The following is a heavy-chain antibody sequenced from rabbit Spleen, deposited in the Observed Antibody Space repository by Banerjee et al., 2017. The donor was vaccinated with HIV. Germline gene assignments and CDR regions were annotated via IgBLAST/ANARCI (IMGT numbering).Heavy chain of an antibody. D-gene: IGHD1-1*01. CDR3: ARSVSSSGYYRHYLNL. J-gene: IGHJ4*01. CDR2: IYTAGHTT. CDR1: GFSFSARDV. Sequence: QEQLVESGGGLVQPEGSLTLTCKASGFSFSARDVMRWVRQAPGKGLEWIGTIYTAGHTTYYATWAKGRFTVSKTSSTTVTLQMTSLTAADTATYFCARSVSSSGYYRHYLNLWGPGTLVTVS. V-gene: IGHV1S45*01.